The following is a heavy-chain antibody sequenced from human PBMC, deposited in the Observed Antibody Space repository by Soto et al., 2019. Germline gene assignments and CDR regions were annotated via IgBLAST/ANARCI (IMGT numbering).Heavy chain of an antibody. CDR2: ISDSAINT. D-gene: IGHD7-27*01. J-gene: IGHJ6*02. CDR3: AKGGNDWGYDYYGMNV. V-gene: IGHV3-23*01. CDR1: GFTFSSYA. Sequence: PVGSLRLSCAASGFTFSSYAMSWVRQGPGKGLEWVSAISDSAINTYYADSVKGRFIISRDNSKNTLYLQMSSLRAEDTARYYCAKGGNDWGYDYYGMNVWGQGTTVTVSS.